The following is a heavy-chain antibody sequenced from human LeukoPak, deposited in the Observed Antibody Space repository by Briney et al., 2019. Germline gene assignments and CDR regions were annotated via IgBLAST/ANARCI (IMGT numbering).Heavy chain of an antibody. CDR3: ARHILWFGELSGGFDY. Sequence: GGSLRLSCAASDFNFVTYAMSWVRQPPGKGLEWVSTISGGGDVTYYADSVKGRFTISRDNSRNTLYLQMNSLRAEDTAVYYCARHILWFGELSGGFDYWGQGTLVTVSS. CDR2: ISGGGDVT. J-gene: IGHJ4*02. CDR1: DFNFVTYA. D-gene: IGHD3-10*01. V-gene: IGHV3-23*01.